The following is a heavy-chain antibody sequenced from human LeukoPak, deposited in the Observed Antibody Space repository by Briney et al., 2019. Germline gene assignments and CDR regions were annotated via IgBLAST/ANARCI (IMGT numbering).Heavy chain of an antibody. CDR1: GFTFGNHW. V-gene: IGHV3-7*01. J-gene: IGHJ4*02. D-gene: IGHD1-1*01. CDR3: AGSAGQWRGLDY. CDR2: MKEDGSEK. Sequence: GGSLRLSCAASGFTFGNHWMSWVRQAPGKGLEWVANMKEDGSEKYYVDSVLGRFTISRDNAKNSLFLQMSSLRVEDTALYYCAGSAGQWRGLDYWGQGNLVTVSS.